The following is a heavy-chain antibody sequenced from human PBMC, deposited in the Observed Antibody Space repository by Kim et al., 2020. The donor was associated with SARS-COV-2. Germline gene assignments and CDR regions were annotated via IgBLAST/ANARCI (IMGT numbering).Heavy chain of an antibody. V-gene: IGHV4-31*03. Sequence: SETLSLTCTVSGGSISSGGYYWSWIRQHPGKGLEWIGYIYYSGSTYYNPSLKSRVTISVDTSKNQFSLKLSSVTAADTAVYYCARGALETGTPLNWFDPWGQGTLVTVSS. CDR2: IYYSGST. CDR1: GGSISSGGYY. D-gene: IGHD1-7*01. CDR3: ARGALETGTPLNWFDP. J-gene: IGHJ5*02.